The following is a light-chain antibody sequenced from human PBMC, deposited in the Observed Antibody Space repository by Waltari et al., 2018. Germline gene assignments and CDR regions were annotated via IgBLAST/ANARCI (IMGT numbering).Light chain of an antibody. CDR1: SSDVGSYKY. CDR3: CSYAGNYTWV. Sequence: QSALTQPRSVSGSPGQSVTISCTGTSSDVGSYKYVSWYQQHPGKALKLMIYDVGQRPPGVPDRFSGSKSGNTASLTISGLQAEDEADYYCCSYAGNYTWVFGGGTKLTVL. CDR2: DVG. V-gene: IGLV2-11*01. J-gene: IGLJ3*02.